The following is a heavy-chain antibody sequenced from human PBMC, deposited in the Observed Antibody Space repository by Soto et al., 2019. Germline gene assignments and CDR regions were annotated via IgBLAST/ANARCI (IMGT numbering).Heavy chain of an antibody. CDR3: ARGGGVYYFDY. CDR1: GGSISSYY. J-gene: IGHJ4*02. V-gene: IGHV4-59*01. Sequence: PSETLSLTCTVSGGSISSYYWGWIRQPPGKGLEWIGYIYYSGITDYNPSLKSRVTISVDTSKSQFSLKLSSVTAADTAVYYCARGGGVYYFDYWGQGTLVTVS. CDR2: IYYSGIT. D-gene: IGHD2-8*02.